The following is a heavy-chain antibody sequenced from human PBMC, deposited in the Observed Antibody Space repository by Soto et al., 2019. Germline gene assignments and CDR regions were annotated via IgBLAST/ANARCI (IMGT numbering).Heavy chain of an antibody. CDR3: ARVYSSGPMAADAFDI. CDR1: GFTFSSYA. V-gene: IGHV3-30-3*01. D-gene: IGHD6-19*01. Sequence: QVQLVESGGGVVQPGRSLRLSCAASGFTFSSYAMHWVRQAPGKGLEWVAVISYDGSNKYYADSVKGRFTTSRDNSKNTLYLQMNSLRAEDTAVYYCARVYSSGPMAADAFDIWGQGTMVTVSS. J-gene: IGHJ3*02. CDR2: ISYDGSNK.